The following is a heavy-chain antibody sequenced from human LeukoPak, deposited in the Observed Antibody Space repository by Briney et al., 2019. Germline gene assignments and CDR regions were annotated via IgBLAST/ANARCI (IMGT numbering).Heavy chain of an antibody. D-gene: IGHD3-22*01. CDR3: ARARGTMVVVVTNGDAFDM. J-gene: IGHJ3*02. Sequence: GASVKVSCKASGYTFTNHYIHWVRQAPGQGLEWLGIINPRSGSTSYAQKLQVRVTMTRDTSTTTVYMGLSSLRSEDTAMYYCARARGTMVVVVTNGDAFDMWGQGTMVTVSS. V-gene: IGHV1-46*04. CDR2: INPRSGST. CDR1: GYTFTNHY.